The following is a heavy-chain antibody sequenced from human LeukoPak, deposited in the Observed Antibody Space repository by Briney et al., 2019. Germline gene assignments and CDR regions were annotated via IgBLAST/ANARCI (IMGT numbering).Heavy chain of an antibody. Sequence: GGSLRLSCAASGFTFSSYAMTWVRQAPGKGLEWVANINQHGSEKYYVDSVKGRFTISRDNAKNSLYLQMNSLRAEDTAVYYCARWVATVVTPAGDYWGQGTLVTVSS. J-gene: IGHJ4*02. D-gene: IGHD4-23*01. CDR2: INQHGSEK. V-gene: IGHV3-7*01. CDR1: GFTFSSYA. CDR3: ARWVATVVTPAGDY.